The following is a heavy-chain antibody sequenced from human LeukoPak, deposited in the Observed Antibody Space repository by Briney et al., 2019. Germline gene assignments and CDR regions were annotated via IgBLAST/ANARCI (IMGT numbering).Heavy chain of an antibody. CDR3: ARDFTGYYYGMDV. D-gene: IGHD3-9*01. J-gene: IGHJ6*02. CDR1: GGSISSGGYY. Sequence: SETLSLTCTVSGGSISSGGYYWSWIRQPPGKGLEWIGYIYHSGSTYYNPSLKSRVTISVVRSKNQFSLKLSSVTAADTAVYYCARDFTGYYYGMDVWGQGTTVTVSS. CDR2: IYHSGST. V-gene: IGHV4-30-2*01.